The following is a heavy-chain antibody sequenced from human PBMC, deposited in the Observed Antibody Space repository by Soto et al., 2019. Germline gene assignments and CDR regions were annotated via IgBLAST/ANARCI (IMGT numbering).Heavy chain of an antibody. V-gene: IGHV4-59*01. CDR1: GDSISSYY. J-gene: IGHJ4*02. CDR3: GLRSMAVVPEY. CDR2: LYYGRSA. D-gene: IGHD3-22*01. Sequence: QVQLQESGPGLVKPSETLSLTCAVSGDSISSYYCMWIRQPPGKGLESIGYLYYGRSANYNPSLTSRVALSVDTGTNNCSLTLSSMTAADTAVYYCGLRSMAVVPEYWGQGTLVTVSS.